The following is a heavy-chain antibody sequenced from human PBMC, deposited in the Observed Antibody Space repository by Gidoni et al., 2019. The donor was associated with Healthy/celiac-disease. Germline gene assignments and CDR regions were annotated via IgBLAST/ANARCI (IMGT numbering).Heavy chain of an antibody. V-gene: IGHV4-34*01. CDR2: INHSGST. CDR3: ARGGYGSGSYSPHYWYFDL. J-gene: IGHJ2*01. Sequence: QVQLQQWGAGLLKPSETLSLTCAVYGGSFSGYYWSWIRQPPGKGLEWIGEINHSGSTNYNPSLKSRVTISVDTSKNQFSLKLSSVTAADTAVYYCARGGYGSGSYSPHYWYFDLWGRGTLVTVSS. D-gene: IGHD3-10*01. CDR1: GGSFSGYY.